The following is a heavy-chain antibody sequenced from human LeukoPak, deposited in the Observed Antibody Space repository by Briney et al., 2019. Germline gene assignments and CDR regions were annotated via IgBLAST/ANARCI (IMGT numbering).Heavy chain of an antibody. CDR2: FYYSWRY. V-gene: IGHV4-59*01. Sequence: SETPAPTFTVPCGPLQSYYWNLIPQPPGKGLEWIGYFYYSWRYNYKPSLQSRVTISVDTSKNQLSLKLSSVTAADTAVYYCARVRAADYDFWSPYYNPRTYDALDIWGQGTMVTVSS. D-gene: IGHD3-3*01. CDR1: CGPLQSYY. CDR3: ARVRAADYDFWSPYYNPRTYDALDI. J-gene: IGHJ3*02.